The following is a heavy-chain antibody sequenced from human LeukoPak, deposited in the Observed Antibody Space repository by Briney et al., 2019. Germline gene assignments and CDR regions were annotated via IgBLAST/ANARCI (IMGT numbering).Heavy chain of an antibody. CDR1: GFTFSRHG. D-gene: IGHD3-3*01. J-gene: IGHJ4*02. Sequence: GRTLRLSCAPSGFTFSRHGMHWVRQAPGKGLEWVAIISNDGSRKYYAHSVEGRFTISRDNSKNTLYLQMDSLRAEDTAVYYCARDRAWNYFDYWGQGTLVTVSS. V-gene: IGHV3-30*03. CDR2: ISNDGSRK. CDR3: ARDRAWNYFDY.